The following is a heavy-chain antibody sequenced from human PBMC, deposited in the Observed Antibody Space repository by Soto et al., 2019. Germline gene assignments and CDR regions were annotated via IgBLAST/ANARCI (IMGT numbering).Heavy chain of an antibody. CDR2: IYWDADK. CDR1: GFSLSTSGVG. D-gene: IGHD1-20*01. CDR3: APGITGPNFDE. Sequence: QITLKESGPTLVKPTQTLTLTCTFSGFSLSTSGVGVGWIRQPPGKALEWLALIYWDADKRYSPSLKSRHTLSQDPDNNQAVLRLTSLHPQGTATHYRAPGITGPNFDELGPGTPGPVP. V-gene: IGHV2-5*02. J-gene: IGHJ4*02.